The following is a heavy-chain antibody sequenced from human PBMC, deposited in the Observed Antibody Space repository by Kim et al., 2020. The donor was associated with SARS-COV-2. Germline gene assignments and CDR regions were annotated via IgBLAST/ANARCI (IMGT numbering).Heavy chain of an antibody. CDR2: ISYDGSNK. CDR1: GFTFSSYA. D-gene: IGHD1-26*01. Sequence: GGSLRLSCAASGFTFSSYAMHWVRQAPGKGLEWVAVISYDGSNKYYADSVKGRFTISRDNSKNTLYLQMNSLRAEDTAVYYCARDLSGSYSYFDYWGQVTLVTVSS. J-gene: IGHJ4*02. V-gene: IGHV3-30*04. CDR3: ARDLSGSYSYFDY.